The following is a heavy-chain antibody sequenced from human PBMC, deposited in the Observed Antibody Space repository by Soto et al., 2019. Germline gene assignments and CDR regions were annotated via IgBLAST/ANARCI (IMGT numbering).Heavy chain of an antibody. J-gene: IGHJ4*02. CDR2: IRDDGSND. CDR1: GFIFSLTG. D-gene: IGHD6-19*01. CDR3: ARWAGSYSSGYYLDF. V-gene: IGHV3-33*01. Sequence: GGSLRLSCSTSGFIFSLTGVHLVRQAPAKGLEWVADIRDDGSNDCYADSVTGRFTIFRDNSKSTLYLQMNNLRAEDTAMYYCARWAGSYSSGYYLDFWGQGTLVTVSS.